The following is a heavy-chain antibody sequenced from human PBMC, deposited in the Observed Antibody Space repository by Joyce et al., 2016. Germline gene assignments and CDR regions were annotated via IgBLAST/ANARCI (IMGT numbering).Heavy chain of an antibody. CDR3: ARDVNSRGYFDY. D-gene: IGHD2-15*01. V-gene: IGHV3-30-3*01. J-gene: IGHJ4*02. CDR2: ISYDGNTK. CDR1: GFTFTAYP. Sequence: QVHLMESGGGVVQPGRSLRLSCAASGFTFTAYPMYWVRQDPGKGLEWVAVISYDGNTKYYTDSVKGRFTISRDNSKNTLYLQMNSLRVEDTAVYYCARDVNSRGYFDYWGQGTLVIVSS.